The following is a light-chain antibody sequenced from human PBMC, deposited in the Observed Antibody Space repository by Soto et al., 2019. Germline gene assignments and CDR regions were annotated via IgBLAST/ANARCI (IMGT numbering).Light chain of an antibody. V-gene: IGLV2-14*01. CDR1: SSDVGTYNY. Sequence: QSVLTQPASVSGSPGQSITISCTGTSSDVGTYNYVSWYQQHPGKAPKVIIFEVRNRPSGVSNRFSGSKSGNTASLTISGLQAEDEADYYCSSYSSSNTLVVFGGGTQLTVL. CDR3: SSYSSSNTLVV. CDR2: EVR. J-gene: IGLJ2*01.